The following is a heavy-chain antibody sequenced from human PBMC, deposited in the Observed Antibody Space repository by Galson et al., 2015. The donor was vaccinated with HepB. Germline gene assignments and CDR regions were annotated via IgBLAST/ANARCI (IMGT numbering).Heavy chain of an antibody. CDR3: TRSGGVYGDFDSHYYSFMDV. CDR1: GLSFSGSA. V-gene: IGHV3-73*01. CDR2: IRSKGNSYAT. Sequence: SLRLSCAASGLSFSGSAMQWVRQAPGKGLEWVGRIRSKGNSYATAYTASVRGRFAMSRDDSKNTAYLQMNSLTTEDTAVYYCTRSGGVYGDFDSHYYSFMDVWGKGTTVTVSS. J-gene: IGHJ6*03. D-gene: IGHD4-17*01.